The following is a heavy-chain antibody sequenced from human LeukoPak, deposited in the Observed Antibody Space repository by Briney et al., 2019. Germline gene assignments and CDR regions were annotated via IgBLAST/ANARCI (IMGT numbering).Heavy chain of an antibody. Sequence: GGSLRLSCAASGFTSSSYSMNWVRQAPGKGLEWVSSISTSGTYIYYADSVKGRFTISRDNAQNSLYLQMNSLRAEDTAVYYCAELGITMIGGVWGKGTTVTISS. CDR2: ISTSGTYI. V-gene: IGHV3-21*01. CDR3: AELGITMIGGV. D-gene: IGHD3-10*02. CDR1: GFTSSSYS. J-gene: IGHJ6*04.